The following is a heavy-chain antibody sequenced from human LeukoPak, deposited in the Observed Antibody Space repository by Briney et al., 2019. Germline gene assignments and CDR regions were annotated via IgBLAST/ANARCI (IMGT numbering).Heavy chain of an antibody. CDR3: AGAVPLYSSGWFDY. Sequence: GGSLRLSCAASGFTFSSYWMSWVRQAPGKGLEWVANIKQDGSEKYYVDSVKGRFTISRDNAKNSLYLQMNSLRAEDTAVYYCAGAVPLYSSGWFDYWGQGTLVTVSS. CDR1: GFTFSSYW. V-gene: IGHV3-7*01. D-gene: IGHD6-19*01. CDR2: IKQDGSEK. J-gene: IGHJ4*02.